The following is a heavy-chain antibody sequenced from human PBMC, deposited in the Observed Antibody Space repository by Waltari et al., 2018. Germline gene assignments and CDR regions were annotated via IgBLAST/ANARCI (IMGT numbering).Heavy chain of an antibody. CDR3: ARGRAVDDFWSGYYSSYYYYMDV. J-gene: IGHJ6*03. CDR1: GGSISSYY. Sequence: QVQLQESGPGLVKPSETLSLTCTVSGGSISSYYWSWIRQPPGKGLERIGYIYYSGSTNYNPSLKSRVTISVDTSKNQFSLKLSSVTAADTAVYYCARGRAVDDFWSGYYSSYYYYMDVWGKGTTVTISS. D-gene: IGHD3-3*01. CDR2: IYYSGST. V-gene: IGHV4-59*01.